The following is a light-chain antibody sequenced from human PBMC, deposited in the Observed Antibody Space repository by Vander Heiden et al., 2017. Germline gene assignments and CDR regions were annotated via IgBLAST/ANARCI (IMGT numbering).Light chain of an antibody. CDR3: QVWDSSSDQLYV. Sequence: SYVLTQRLSVSVAPGQTARITCGANNIGSKSVHWYQQKPGQAPVLVVYDDSDRPSGIPERFSGSNSGNTATLTISRVEAGDEADYYCQVWDSSSDQLYVFGTGTKVTVL. CDR2: DDS. V-gene: IGLV3-21*02. J-gene: IGLJ1*01. CDR1: NIGSKS.